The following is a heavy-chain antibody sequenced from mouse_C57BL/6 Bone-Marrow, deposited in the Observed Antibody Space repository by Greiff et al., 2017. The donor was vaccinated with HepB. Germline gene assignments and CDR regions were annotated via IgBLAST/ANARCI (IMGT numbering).Heavy chain of an antibody. Sequence: LKESGPELVKPGASVKISCKASGYSFTGYYMNWVKQSPEKSLEWIGEINPSTGGTTYNQKFKAKATLTVDKSSSTAYMQLKSLTSEDSAVYYCARSTSLWGQGTLVTVSA. J-gene: IGHJ3*01. V-gene: IGHV1-42*01. D-gene: IGHD6-1*01. CDR3: ARSTSL. CDR1: GYSFTGYY. CDR2: INPSTGGT.